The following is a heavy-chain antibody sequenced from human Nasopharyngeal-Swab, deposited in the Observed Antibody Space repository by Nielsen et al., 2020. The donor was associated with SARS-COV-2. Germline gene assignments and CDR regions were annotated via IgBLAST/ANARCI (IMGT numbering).Heavy chain of an antibody. Sequence: SVKVSCKASGGTFSSYAISWVRQAPGQGLEWMGGIIPILGIANYAQKFQGRVTITADKSTSTAYMELSSLRSEDTAVYYCARDRGDSGSLNWFDPWGQGTLVTVSS. J-gene: IGHJ5*02. CDR3: ARDRGDSGSLNWFDP. CDR1: GGTFSSYA. V-gene: IGHV1-69*10. CDR2: IIPILGIA. D-gene: IGHD1-26*01.